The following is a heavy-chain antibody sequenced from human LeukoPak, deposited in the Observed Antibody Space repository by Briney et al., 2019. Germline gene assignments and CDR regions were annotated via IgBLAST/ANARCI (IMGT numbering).Heavy chain of an antibody. Sequence: SETLSLTCTVSGGSLSSSSYYWGWIRQPPGKGLEWIGSIYYSGSTYYNPSLKSRVTISVDTSKNQFSLKLSSVTAADTAVYYCARVPARRVVTTPTYFDYWGQGTLVTVSS. CDR2: IYYSGST. J-gene: IGHJ4*02. CDR3: ARVPARRVVTTPTYFDY. D-gene: IGHD2-21*02. V-gene: IGHV4-39*07. CDR1: GGSLSSSSYY.